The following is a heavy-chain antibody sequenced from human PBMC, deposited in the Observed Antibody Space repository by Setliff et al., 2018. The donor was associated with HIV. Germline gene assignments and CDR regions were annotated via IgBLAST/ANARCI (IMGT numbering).Heavy chain of an antibody. CDR3: ARERAPHEPVFDS. Sequence: VASVKVSCKASGGIYSNYAFNWVRQAPGQGPDWMGDIVPTFGKPNYAEKFQGRVTLTANKSTGTVYMELRNLRSDDTAIYYCARERAPHEPVFDSWGQGTLVTVSS. CDR1: GGIYSNYA. V-gene: IGHV1-69*06. CDR2: IVPTFGKP. D-gene: IGHD4-4*01. J-gene: IGHJ4*02.